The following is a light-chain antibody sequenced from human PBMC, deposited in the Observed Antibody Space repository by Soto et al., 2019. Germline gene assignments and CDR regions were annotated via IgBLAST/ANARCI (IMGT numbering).Light chain of an antibody. CDR2: SNN. V-gene: IGLV1-44*01. J-gene: IGLJ1*01. CDR1: SSNIGRNS. CDR3: AAWDDSLNGLYV. Sequence: QSVLTQPPSASGTPGQRVTIYCSGSSSNIGRNSVNWYQQLPGTAPKLLIHSNNQRPSGVADRFSGSKSGTSASLAIRGLQSEDEADYYCAAWDDSLNGLYVFGTGTKLTVL.